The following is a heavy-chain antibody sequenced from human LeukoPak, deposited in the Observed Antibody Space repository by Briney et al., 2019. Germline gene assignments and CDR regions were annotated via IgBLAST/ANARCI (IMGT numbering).Heavy chain of an antibody. CDR2: IYTSGST. V-gene: IGHV4-4*07. CDR3: AGQQDIVVVPASYYYMDV. Sequence: SETLSLTCTVSGGSISSYYWSWIRQPAGKGLEWIGRIYTSGSTNYNPSLKSRVTMSVDTSKNQVSLKLSSVTAADTAVYYCAGQQDIVVVPASYYYMDVWGKGTTVTVSS. CDR1: GGSISSYY. D-gene: IGHD2-2*01. J-gene: IGHJ6*03.